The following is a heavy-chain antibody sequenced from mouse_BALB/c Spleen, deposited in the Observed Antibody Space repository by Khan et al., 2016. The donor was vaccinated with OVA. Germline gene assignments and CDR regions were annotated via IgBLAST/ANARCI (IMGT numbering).Heavy chain of an antibody. D-gene: IGHD2-12*01. CDR3: PRDSYYETYFDY. Sequence: EVELVESGGGLVQPGGSLKLSCAASGFTFNNYGMSWVRQTPDKRLELVATINSNGGSTYFPDSVKGRFTISRDNAKNPLYLQMSSLKSEDTAMYYFPRDSYYETYFDYWGQGTTLTVSS. CDR2: INSNGGST. J-gene: IGHJ2*01. CDR1: GFTFNNYG. V-gene: IGHV5-6-3*01.